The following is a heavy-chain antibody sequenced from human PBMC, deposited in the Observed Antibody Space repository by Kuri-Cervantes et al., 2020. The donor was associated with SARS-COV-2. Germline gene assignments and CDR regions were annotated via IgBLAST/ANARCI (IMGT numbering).Heavy chain of an antibody. V-gene: IGHV1-8*02. CDR1: GYTFTSYG. CDR3: AKFPSEWGTMVRGVSYYYYGMDV. CDR2: MNPNSGNS. D-gene: IGHD3-10*01. J-gene: IGHJ6*02. Sequence: ALLQVSCKASGYTFTSYGVSWVRQATGQGLEWMGWMNPNSGNSGYAQKFQGRVTMTRNTSISTAYKELSSLRSEDTTVYYCAKFPSEWGTMVRGVSYYYYGMDVWGQGTTVTVSS.